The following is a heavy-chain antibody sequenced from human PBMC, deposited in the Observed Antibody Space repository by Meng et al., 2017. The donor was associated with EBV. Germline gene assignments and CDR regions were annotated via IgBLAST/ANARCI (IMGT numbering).Heavy chain of an antibody. J-gene: IGHJ4*02. CDR1: GYTFTGYY. CDR3: ARVGIAVAGTGDY. D-gene: IGHD6-19*01. V-gene: IGHV1-2*06. CDR2: INPNSGGT. Sequence: QGQRVRSGAGVKKPGASVKVPCKASGYTFTGYYMHWVRQAPGQGLEWMGRINPNSGGTNYAQKFQGRVTMTRDTSISTAYMELSRLRSDDTAVYYCARVGIAVAGTGDYWGQGTLVTVSS.